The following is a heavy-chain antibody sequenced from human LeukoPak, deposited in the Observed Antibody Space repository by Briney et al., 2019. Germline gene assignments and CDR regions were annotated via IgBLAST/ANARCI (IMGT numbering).Heavy chain of an antibody. CDR3: ARQWNFDL. CDR1: GYSFTTYW. CDR2: INPGDSDT. V-gene: IGHV5-51*01. J-gene: IGHJ2*01. Sequence: GESLKISCKGSGYSFTTYWIAWVRQMPGKGLEWMGIINPGDSDTRYSPSFQGQVTISADKSISTAYLQWSSLQASDSAISYCARQWNFDLWGRGTLVTVSS.